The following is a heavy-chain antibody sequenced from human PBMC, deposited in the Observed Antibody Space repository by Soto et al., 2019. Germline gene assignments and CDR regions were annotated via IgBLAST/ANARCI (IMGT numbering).Heavy chain of an antibody. D-gene: IGHD6-13*01. CDR3: ARVLSSRGYNWFDP. Sequence: PSETLSLTCAVYGGSFSGYYWSWILQPPGKGLEWIGEINHSGSTNYNPSLKSRVTISVDTSKNQFSLKLSSVTAADTAVYYCARVLSSRGYNWFDPWGQGTLVTVSS. CDR1: GGSFSGYY. J-gene: IGHJ5*02. V-gene: IGHV4-34*01. CDR2: INHSGST.